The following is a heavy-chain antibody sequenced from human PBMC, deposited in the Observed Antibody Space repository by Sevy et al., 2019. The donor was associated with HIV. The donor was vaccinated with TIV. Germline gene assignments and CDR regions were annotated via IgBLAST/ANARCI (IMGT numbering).Heavy chain of an antibody. V-gene: IGHV3-74*01. D-gene: IGHD3-3*01. J-gene: IGHJ6*02. CDR3: ARATYYDFWSGYYSGDYYYGMDV. CDR2: INSDGSST. CDR1: GFTFSSYW. Sequence: GGSLRLSCAASGFTFSSYWMHWVRQAPGKGLVWVSRINSDGSSTSYADSVKGRFTISRDNAKNTLYLQMNSLRAEDTAVYYCARATYYDFWSGYYSGDYYYGMDVWGQGTTVTVSS.